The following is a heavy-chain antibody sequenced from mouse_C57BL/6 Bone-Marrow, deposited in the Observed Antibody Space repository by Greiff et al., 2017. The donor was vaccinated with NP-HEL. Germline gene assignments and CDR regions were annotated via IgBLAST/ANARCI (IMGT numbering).Heavy chain of an antibody. CDR2: IDPANGNT. Sequence: EVQLQQSVAELVRPGASVKLSCTASGFNIKNTYMPWVKQRPEQGLEWIGRIDPANGNTKYAPKFQGKATITADTASNTAYLQISSLTSADTAIYYCARGTTVVAPYFDYWGQGTTLTVSS. D-gene: IGHD1-1*01. V-gene: IGHV14-3*01. CDR3: ARGTTVVAPYFDY. CDR1: GFNIKNTY. J-gene: IGHJ2*01.